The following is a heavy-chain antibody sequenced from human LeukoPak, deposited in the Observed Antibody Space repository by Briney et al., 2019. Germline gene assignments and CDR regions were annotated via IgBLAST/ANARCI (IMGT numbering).Heavy chain of an antibody. CDR2: INHSGST. CDR3: ARRLRNVFVEYYYGMDV. J-gene: IGHJ6*02. D-gene: IGHD2-21*01. CDR1: GVSFSGYY. V-gene: IGHV4-34*01. Sequence: SETLSLTCAVYGVSFSGYYWSWIRQPPGKGLEWIGEINHSGSTNYNPSLKSRVTISVDTSKNQFSLKLSSVTAADTAVYYCARRLRNVFVEYYYGMDVWGQGTTVTVSS.